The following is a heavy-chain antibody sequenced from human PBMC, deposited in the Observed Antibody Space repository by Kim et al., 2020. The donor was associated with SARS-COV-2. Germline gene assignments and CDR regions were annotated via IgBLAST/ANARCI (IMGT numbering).Heavy chain of an antibody. CDR1: GGSISSYY. D-gene: IGHD3-10*01. V-gene: IGHV4-59*13. CDR2: IYYSGST. CDR3: ARSQYSGPYPTALLWFGDHPAGWFDP. Sequence: SETLSLTCTVSGGSISSYYWSWIRQPPGKGLEWIGYIYYSGSTNYNPSLKSRVTISVDTSKNQFSLKLSSVTAADTAVYYCARSQYSGPYPTALLWFGDHPAGWFDPWGQGTLVTVSS. J-gene: IGHJ5*01.